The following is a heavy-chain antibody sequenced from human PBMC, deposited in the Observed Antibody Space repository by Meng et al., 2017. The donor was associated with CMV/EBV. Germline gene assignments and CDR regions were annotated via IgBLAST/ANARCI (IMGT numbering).Heavy chain of an antibody. J-gene: IGHJ6*02. V-gene: IGHV4-59*01. Sequence: SETLSLTCTVSGGSISSYYWSWIRQPPGKGLEWIGYIYYSGSTNYNPSLKSRVTISVDTSKNQFSLKLSSVTAADTAVYYCARYRRVRGVIGYYYYGMDVWGQGTTVTVSS. CDR2: IYYSGST. D-gene: IGHD3-10*01. CDR3: ARYRRVRGVIGYYYYGMDV. CDR1: GGSISSYY.